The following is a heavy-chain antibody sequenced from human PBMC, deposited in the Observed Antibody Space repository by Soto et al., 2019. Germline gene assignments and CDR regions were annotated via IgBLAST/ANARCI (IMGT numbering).Heavy chain of an antibody. D-gene: IGHD3-3*01. CDR2: ISGSGGST. J-gene: IGHJ4*02. Sequence: PGVSLRLSCAACGFTFSSYAMRWVRQAPGKGLEWVSAISGSGGSTYYADSVKGRFTISRDNSKNTLYLQMNSLRAEDTAVYYCAKARAQYYDFWSGYPVDYWGQGTLVTVSS. CDR1: GFTFSSYA. V-gene: IGHV3-23*01. CDR3: AKARAQYYDFWSGYPVDY.